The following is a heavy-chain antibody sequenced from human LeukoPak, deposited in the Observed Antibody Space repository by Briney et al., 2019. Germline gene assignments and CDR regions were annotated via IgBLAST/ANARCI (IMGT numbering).Heavy chain of an antibody. V-gene: IGHV4-34*01. D-gene: IGHD5-18*01. CDR2: VNHSGST. CDR1: GGSFSGYY. J-gene: IGHJ4*02. CDR3: ARRGYSYGYESNGFDY. Sequence: SETLSLTCVVHGGSFSGYYWSWIRQAPGKGLEWIGEVNHSGSTNYNPSLKGRVTISVDTSKNQFSLKLSSVTAADTAVYYCARRGYSYGYESNGFDYWGQGTLVTVSS.